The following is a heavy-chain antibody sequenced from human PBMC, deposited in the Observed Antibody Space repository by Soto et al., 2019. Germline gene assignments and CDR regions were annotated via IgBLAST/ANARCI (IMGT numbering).Heavy chain of an antibody. CDR2: IHYSGST. CDR1: GDSVTISDYY. CDR3: AAHDSGGYYAEY. V-gene: IGHV4-39*01. D-gene: IGHD3-22*01. Sequence: QLQLQESGAGLVKPSETLSLTCTVSGDSVTISDYYWGWIRQPPGKGLGWIGSIHYSGSTYYNPSLKGRVTISGDTSKKQFSLKLTSVTAADAAVYYCAAHDSGGYYAEYWGQGTLVTVSA. J-gene: IGHJ4*02.